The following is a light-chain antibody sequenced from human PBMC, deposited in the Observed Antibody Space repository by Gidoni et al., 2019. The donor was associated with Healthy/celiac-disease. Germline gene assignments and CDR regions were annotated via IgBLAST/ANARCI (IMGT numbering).Light chain of an antibody. CDR3: QQRSNWPPLT. CDR2: AAS. V-gene: IGKV3-11*01. CDR1: PSVSSY. Sequence: ESSLTQSPATLSLSPGERATLSCRASPSVSSYLAWYQQKPGQAPRLLIDAASNRATGIPARFIGSGSGTDFTLTISSLEPEDFAVYYCQQRSNWPPLTFGGGTKVEIK. J-gene: IGKJ4*01.